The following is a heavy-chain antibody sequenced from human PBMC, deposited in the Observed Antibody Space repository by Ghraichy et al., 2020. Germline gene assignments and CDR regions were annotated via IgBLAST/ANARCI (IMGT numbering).Heavy chain of an antibody. J-gene: IGHJ6*02. V-gene: IGHV3-11*01. CDR2: VSDSGATI. CDR3: ARARRDDGYYYYYGMDV. CDR1: GFIFSDYY. Sequence: GALRLSCAASGFIFSDYYLHWIRQAPGKGLEWVSYVSDSGATIYYADSVKGRIIISRDNAKNSLYLQMNNLRAEDTAVYYCARARRDDGYYYYYGMDVWGQGTAVTVSS. D-gene: IGHD5-24*01.